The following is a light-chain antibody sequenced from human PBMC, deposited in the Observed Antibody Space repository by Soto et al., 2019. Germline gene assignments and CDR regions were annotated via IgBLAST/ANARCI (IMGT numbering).Light chain of an antibody. J-gene: IGKJ1*01. CDR3: QQYGYSRT. CDR1: QTPSSRH. V-gene: IGKV3-20*01. Sequence: VLTQSPGTLSLSPGERATLSCRASQTPSSRHLAWYQQKPGQAPRLLIYGSSSRATDIPDRFSGSGSGTDFTLTISTLEPEDFAIYYCQQYGYSRTFGQGTKVEIK. CDR2: GSS.